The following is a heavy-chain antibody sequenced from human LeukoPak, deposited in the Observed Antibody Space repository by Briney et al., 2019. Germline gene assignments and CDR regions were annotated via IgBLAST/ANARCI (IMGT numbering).Heavy chain of an antibody. Sequence: SETLSLTCTVSGGSLSSYYWSWIRQPPGKGLEWIGYVYSSGSTNYNPSLESRVTISEDTSKNQFSLKLRSVTAADTAIYYCARRSWYVDYWGQGTLVTVSS. CDR2: VYSSGST. CDR1: GGSLSSYY. D-gene: IGHD6-13*01. J-gene: IGHJ4*02. V-gene: IGHV4-59*08. CDR3: ARRSWYVDY.